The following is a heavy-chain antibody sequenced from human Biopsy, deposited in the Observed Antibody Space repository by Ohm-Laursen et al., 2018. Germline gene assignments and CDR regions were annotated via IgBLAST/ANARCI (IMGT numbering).Heavy chain of an antibody. CDR2: LSPNSGGT. J-gene: IGHJ3*01. CDR1: GYAVNDYF. Sequence: GSSVKVSCKGSGYAVNDYFLHWLRQAPGQGPEGMGGLSPNSGGTNYAQKFQGRVTMTTDTSTSTVYLELRRPISDDTAVYYCARDIMNRIAGLVARSDVFDVWGQGTLVTVSS. CDR3: ARDIMNRIAGLVARSDVFDV. D-gene: IGHD3-16*01. V-gene: IGHV1-2*02.